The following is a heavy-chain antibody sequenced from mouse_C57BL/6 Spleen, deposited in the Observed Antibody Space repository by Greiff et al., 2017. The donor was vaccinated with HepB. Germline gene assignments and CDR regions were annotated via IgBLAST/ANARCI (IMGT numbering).Heavy chain of an antibody. Sequence: VQLQQPGAELVRPGSSVKLSCKASGYTFTSYWMHWVKQRPIQGLEWIGNIDPSDSETHYNQKFKDKATLTVDKSSSTAYMQLSSLTSEDSAVYYCARAQATAMDYWGQGTSVTVSS. CDR3: ARAQATAMDY. CDR1: GYTFTSYW. J-gene: IGHJ4*01. CDR2: IDPSDSET. D-gene: IGHD3-2*02. V-gene: IGHV1-52*01.